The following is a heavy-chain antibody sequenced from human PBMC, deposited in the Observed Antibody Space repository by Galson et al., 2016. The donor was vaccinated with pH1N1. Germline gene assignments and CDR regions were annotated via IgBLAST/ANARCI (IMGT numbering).Heavy chain of an antibody. J-gene: IGHJ6*02. CDR2: ISSSSSTI. D-gene: IGHD3-22*01. CDR1: GFTFSSYS. Sequence: SLRLSCAASGFTFSSYSMNWVRQAPGKGLEWVSYISSSSSTIYYAGSVKGRFTISRDNAKNSLYLQMNSLRAEDTAVYYCARVSYDSSGYYYHYYYGMDVWGQGTTVTVSS. V-gene: IGHV3-48*01. CDR3: ARVSYDSSGYYYHYYYGMDV.